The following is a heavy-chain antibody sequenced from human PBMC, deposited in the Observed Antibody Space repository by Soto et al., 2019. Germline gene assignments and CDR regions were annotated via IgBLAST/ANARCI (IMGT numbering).Heavy chain of an antibody. V-gene: IGHV4-38-2*02. CDR1: GGSFRGYY. CDR3: ARDRLYYDSSRLGAFDI. CDR2: IYHSGST. Sequence: SATLSLTGAVYGGSFRGYYWGWIRQPPGKGLEWIGSIYHSGSTYYNPSLKSRVTISVDTSKNQFSLKLSSVTAADTAVYYCARDRLYYDSSRLGAFDIWGQGTMVTVSS. D-gene: IGHD3-22*01. J-gene: IGHJ3*02.